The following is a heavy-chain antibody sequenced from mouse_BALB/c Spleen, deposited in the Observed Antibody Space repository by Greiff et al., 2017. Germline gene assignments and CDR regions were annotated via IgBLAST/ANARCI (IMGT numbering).Heavy chain of an antibody. D-gene: IGHD1-1*01. CDR3: ARGTTVTFDY. V-gene: IGHV2-4-1*01. Sequence: VQLQQSGPGLVQPSQSLSITCTVSGFSLTSYGVHWVRQSPGKGLEWLGVIWSGGSTDYNAALKSRLSISKDNSKSQVFLKMNSLQTDDTARYYCARGTTVTFDYWGQGTTLTVSS. J-gene: IGHJ2*01. CDR2: IWSGGST. CDR1: GFSLTSYG.